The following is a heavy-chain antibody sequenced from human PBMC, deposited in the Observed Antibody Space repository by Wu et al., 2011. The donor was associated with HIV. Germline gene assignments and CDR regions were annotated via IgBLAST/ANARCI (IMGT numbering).Heavy chain of an antibody. CDR2: INPNSGGT. Sequence: QVQLVQSGAEVKKPGASVKVSCKASGYTFTGYYMHWVRQAPGQGLEWMGWINPNSGGTNYAQKFQGRVTMTRDTSISTAYMELSRLRSDDTAVYYCATRTPRRRMATPRTYYYGMDVWGQGTTVTVS. J-gene: IGHJ6*02. D-gene: IGHD5-24*01. CDR3: ATRTPRRRMATPRTYYYGMDV. V-gene: IGHV1-2*02. CDR1: GYTFTGYY.